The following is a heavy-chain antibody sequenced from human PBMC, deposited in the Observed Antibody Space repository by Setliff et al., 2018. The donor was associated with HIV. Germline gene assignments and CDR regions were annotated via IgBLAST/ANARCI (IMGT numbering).Heavy chain of an antibody. V-gene: IGHV1-69*10. CDR3: AREPTGYGDYVYFDY. CDR2: IIPILGIA. J-gene: IGHJ4*02. CDR1: GGTFNNYA. D-gene: IGHD4-17*01. Sequence: SVKVSCKTSGGTFNNYAFSWVRQAPGQGLEWMGGIIPILGIANYAQKIQGRATITADESTSTVYMELSSLRSDDSAVYYCAREPTGYGDYVYFDYWGQGTLVTVS.